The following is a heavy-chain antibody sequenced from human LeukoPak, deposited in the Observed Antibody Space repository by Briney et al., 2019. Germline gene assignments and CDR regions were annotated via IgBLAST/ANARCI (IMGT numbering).Heavy chain of an antibody. V-gene: IGHV4-39*07. J-gene: IGHJ4*02. Sequence: SETLSLTCTVSGGSISSSSYYWGWIRQPPGKGLEWIGSIYYSGSTYYNPSLKSRVTISVDTSKNQFSLKLSSVTAADTAVYYCARDQFNYGDLYYFDYWGQGTLVTVSS. CDR3: ARDQFNYGDLYYFDY. D-gene: IGHD4-17*01. CDR2: IYYSGST. CDR1: GGSISSSSYY.